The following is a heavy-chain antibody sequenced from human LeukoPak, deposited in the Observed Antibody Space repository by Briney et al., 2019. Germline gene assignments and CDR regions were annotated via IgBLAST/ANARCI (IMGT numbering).Heavy chain of an antibody. CDR2: IYPGDSDT. V-gene: IGHV5-51*01. CDR3: ARQNDFRLDY. D-gene: IGHD3-3*01. J-gene: IGHJ4*02. Sequence: GESLKISCKGSGYTFSSYWIGWVRQMPGKGLEWMGIIYPGDSDTRYSPSLQGQVTISVDTSIGTAYLQWSSLKASDTAIYYCARQNDFRLDYWGQGTLVSVSS. CDR1: GYTFSSYW.